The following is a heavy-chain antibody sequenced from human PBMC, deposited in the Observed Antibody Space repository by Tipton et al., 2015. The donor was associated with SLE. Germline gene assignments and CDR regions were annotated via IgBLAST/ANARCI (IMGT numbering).Heavy chain of an antibody. J-gene: IGHJ4*02. V-gene: IGHV4-59*01. D-gene: IGHD4-17*01. Sequence: TLSLTCTVSGVSISRYYWSWIRQPPGKGLEWLGYISYGNTKYNPSLRSRLTISVDTSKNQFSLRLSSVTAADTAVYFCARSTTTMNLPRFDFWGLGTLVTVSS. CDR3: ARSTTTMNLPRFDF. CDR2: ISYGNT. CDR1: GVSISRYY.